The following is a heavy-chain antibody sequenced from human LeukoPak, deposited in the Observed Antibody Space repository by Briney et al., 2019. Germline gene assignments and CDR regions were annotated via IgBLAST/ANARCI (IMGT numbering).Heavy chain of an antibody. Sequence: GGSLRLSCAASGFTFNTYAMHWVRQAPGKGLGWVAVISYDGSDTYYTGSVKGRFTISRDSSKNTLYLQMNSLRAEDTAVYYCARGSLWFGDFGLDYWGQGTLVTVSS. CDR1: GFTFNTYA. J-gene: IGHJ4*02. CDR2: ISYDGSDT. V-gene: IGHV3-30*04. CDR3: ARGSLWFGDFGLDY. D-gene: IGHD3-10*01.